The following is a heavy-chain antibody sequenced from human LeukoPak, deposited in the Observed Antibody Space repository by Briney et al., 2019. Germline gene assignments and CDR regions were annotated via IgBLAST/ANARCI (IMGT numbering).Heavy chain of an antibody. Sequence: GGSLRLSCAASGFTFSSYSMNWVRQAPGKGLEWVSSISSSSSYIYYAVSLKGRFTIYRDNAKNTLFVQMNNLRGEDTAVYYCAKGGNSGWNFVDYWGQGTLVTVSS. V-gene: IGHV3-21*01. CDR1: GFTFSSYS. D-gene: IGHD6-19*01. CDR3: AKGGNSGWNFVDY. CDR2: ISSSSSYI. J-gene: IGHJ4*02.